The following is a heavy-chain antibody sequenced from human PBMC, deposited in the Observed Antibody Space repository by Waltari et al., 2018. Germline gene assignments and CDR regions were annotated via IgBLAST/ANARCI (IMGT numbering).Heavy chain of an antibody. CDR2: ISAYNGNK. J-gene: IGHJ4*02. CDR3: ARDDQTTRIKITIFGVVYPHHFDY. Sequence: QVQLVQSGAEVKKPGASVTVSCKASGYTFTSYGISWVRQAPGQGLEWRGWISAYNGNKNYATRPQGRVTMTTDTSTSTAYMELRSLRSDDTAVYYCARDDQTTRIKITIFGVVYPHHFDYWGQGTLVTVSS. CDR1: GYTFTSYG. D-gene: IGHD3-3*01. V-gene: IGHV1-18*01.